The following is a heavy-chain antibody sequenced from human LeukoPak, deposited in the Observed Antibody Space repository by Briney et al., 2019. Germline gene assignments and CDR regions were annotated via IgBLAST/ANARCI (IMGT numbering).Heavy chain of an antibody. CDR3: ARATAPFWSGYVDI. D-gene: IGHD3-3*01. CDR1: GGSISSGSYY. J-gene: IGHJ3*02. CDR2: IYTSGST. Sequence: SETLSLTCTVSGGSISSGSYYWSWIRQPAGKGLEWIGRIYTSGSTNYNPSLKSRVTISVDTSKNQFSLKLSSVTAADTAVYYCARATAPFWSGYVDIWGQGTMVTVSS. V-gene: IGHV4-61*02.